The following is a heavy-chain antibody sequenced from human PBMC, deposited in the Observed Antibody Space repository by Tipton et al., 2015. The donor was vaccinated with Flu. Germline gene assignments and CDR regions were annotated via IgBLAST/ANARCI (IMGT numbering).Heavy chain of an antibody. CDR2: INSDGYT. Sequence: SLRLSCAASGFSVSSNFITWVRQAPGRGLEWVSVINSDGYTHYADSVKGRFTISRDNSKNTLYLQMNSLRAEDTAVYYCVRDKDMAVPGARMDVWGKGTTVTVSS. D-gene: IGHD6-19*01. V-gene: IGHV3-66*01. CDR1: GFSVSSNF. CDR3: VRDKDMAVPGARMDV. J-gene: IGHJ6*03.